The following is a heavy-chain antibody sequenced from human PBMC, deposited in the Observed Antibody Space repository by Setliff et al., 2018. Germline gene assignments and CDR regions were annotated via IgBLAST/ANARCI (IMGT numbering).Heavy chain of an antibody. CDR2: IYASGST. CDR3: ARGKIRITMIVVPTGGAFDI. V-gene: IGHV4-39*07. D-gene: IGHD3-22*01. J-gene: IGHJ3*02. Sequence: PSETLSLTCTVSGGSISSSSYYWGWIRQPPGKGLEWIGSIYASGSTEYNPSLGSRVTISVDTSRNQFSLQLSSVTSADTAIYYCARGKIRITMIVVPTGGAFDIWGQGTMVTVSS. CDR1: GGSISSSSYY.